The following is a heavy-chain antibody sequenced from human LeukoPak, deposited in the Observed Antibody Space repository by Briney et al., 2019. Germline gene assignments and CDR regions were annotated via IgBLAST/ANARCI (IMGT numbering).Heavy chain of an antibody. CDR1: GFTFSSYA. D-gene: IGHD3-22*01. Sequence: PGGSLRLTCAASGFTFSSYAMHWVGQAPGKGLEWVSVISYDGSNKYYADSVKGRFTISRDNSKNALYLQMNSLRAEDTAVYYCARGDYYDSSTYFQHWGQGTLVTVSS. J-gene: IGHJ1*01. CDR3: ARGDYYDSSTYFQH. CDR2: ISYDGSNK. V-gene: IGHV3-30-3*01.